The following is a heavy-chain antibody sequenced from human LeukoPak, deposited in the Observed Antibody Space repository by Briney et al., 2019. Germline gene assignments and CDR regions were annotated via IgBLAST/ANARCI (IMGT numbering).Heavy chain of an antibody. CDR1: SYTFTSYG. CDR3: ARVALYCSSTSCYNYYYGMDV. J-gene: IGHJ6*02. CDR2: ISAYNGNT. D-gene: IGHD2-2*02. V-gene: IGHV1-18*01. Sequence: EASVKASCKASSYTFTSYGISWVRQAPGQGLEWMGWISAYNGNTNYAQKLQGRVTMTTDTSTSTAYMELRSLRSDDTAVYYCARVALYCSSTSCYNYYYGMDVWGQGTTVTVSS.